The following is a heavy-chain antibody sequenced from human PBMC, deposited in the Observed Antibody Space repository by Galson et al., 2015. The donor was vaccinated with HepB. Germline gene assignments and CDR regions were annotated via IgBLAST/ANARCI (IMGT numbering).Heavy chain of an antibody. CDR2: ISGSGGST. J-gene: IGHJ5*02. Sequence: SLRLSCAASGFTFSSYAMSWVRQAPGKGLEWVSAISGSGGSTYYADSVKGRFTISRDNSKNTLYLQMNSLRAEDTAVYYCAKDPLPMTTVTTAHRSGNWFDPWGQGTLVTVSS. V-gene: IGHV3-23*01. CDR3: AKDPLPMTTVTTAHRSGNWFDP. D-gene: IGHD4-11*01. CDR1: GFTFSSYA.